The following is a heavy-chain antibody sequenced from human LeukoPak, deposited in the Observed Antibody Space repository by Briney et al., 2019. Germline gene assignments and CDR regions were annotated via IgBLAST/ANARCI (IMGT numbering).Heavy chain of an antibody. CDR3: AKQDIRSSAWYD. V-gene: IGHV3-23*01. D-gene: IGHD6-19*01. CDR2: ISDSGGNT. CDR1: GFTFSSYS. J-gene: IGHJ4*02. Sequence: SGGSLRLSCAASGFTFSSYSMSWVRQAPGQGLEWVSAISDSGGNTYCADSVKGRFTISRDNSKNTLYLQMNSLRAEDTAVYYCAKQDIRSSAWYDWGQGTLVTVSS.